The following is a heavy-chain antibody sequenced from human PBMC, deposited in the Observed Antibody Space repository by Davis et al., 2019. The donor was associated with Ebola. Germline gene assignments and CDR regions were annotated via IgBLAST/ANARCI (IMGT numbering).Heavy chain of an antibody. V-gene: IGHV3-74*01. CDR2: INSDGSST. CDR1: GFTFSSYR. D-gene: IGHD2-2*01. CDR3: ARGALLGVVVPY. Sequence: SLKIPCAASGFTFSSYRLHLVRQAPGKGLVWVSRINSDGSSTSYADSVKGRFTISRDNAKNSLYLQMNSLRAEDTAVYYCARGALLGVVVPYWGQGTLVTVSS. J-gene: IGHJ4*02.